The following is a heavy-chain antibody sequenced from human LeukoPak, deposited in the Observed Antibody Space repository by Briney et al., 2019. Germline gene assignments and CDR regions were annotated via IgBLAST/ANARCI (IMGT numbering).Heavy chain of an antibody. CDR3: ASPSSSSSYYYYYKYV. CDR1: GYTLTELS. D-gene: IGHD6-6*01. Sequence: ASVKVSCKVSGYTLTELSMHWVRQAPGKGLEWMGGFDPEDGETIYAQKFQGRVTMTEDTSTDTAYMELSSLRSEDTAVYYCASPSSSSSYYYYYKYVWGKGATVTVSS. J-gene: IGHJ6*03. CDR2: FDPEDGET. V-gene: IGHV1-24*01.